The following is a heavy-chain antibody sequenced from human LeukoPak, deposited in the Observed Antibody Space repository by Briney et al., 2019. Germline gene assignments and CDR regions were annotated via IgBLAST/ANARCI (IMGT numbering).Heavy chain of an antibody. CDR3: ARDRTYYYDSSGYPDY. V-gene: IGHV3-30-3*01. CDR1: GFTFNSYW. D-gene: IGHD3-22*01. J-gene: IGHJ4*02. Sequence: GGSLRLSCAASGFTFNSYWMSWVRQAPGKGLEWVAVISYDGSNKYYADSVKGRFTISRDNSKNTLYLQMNSLRAEDTAVYYCARDRTYYYDSSGYPDYWGQGTLVTVSS. CDR2: ISYDGSNK.